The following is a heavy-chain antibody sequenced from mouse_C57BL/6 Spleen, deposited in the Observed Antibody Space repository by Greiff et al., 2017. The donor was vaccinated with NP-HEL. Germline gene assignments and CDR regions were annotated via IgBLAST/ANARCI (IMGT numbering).Heavy chain of an antibody. CDR2: IYPGSGNT. Sequence: VQLQQSGPELVKPGASVKISCKASGYSFTSYYIHWVKQRPGQGLEWIGWIYPGSGNTKYNEKFKGKATLTADTSSSTAYMQLSSLTSEDSAVYYCARGDYGSSYWYFDVWGTGTTVTVSS. CDR1: GYSFTSYY. V-gene: IGHV1-66*01. J-gene: IGHJ1*03. CDR3: ARGDYGSSYWYFDV. D-gene: IGHD1-1*01.